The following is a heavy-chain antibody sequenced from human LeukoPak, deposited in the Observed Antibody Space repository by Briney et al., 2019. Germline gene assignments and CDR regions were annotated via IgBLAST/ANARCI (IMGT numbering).Heavy chain of an antibody. V-gene: IGHV3-23*01. D-gene: IGHD2-21*02. J-gene: IGHJ4*02. CDR1: GFNFANHA. CDR3: VREDTPATANY. Sequence: GGSLRLSCAASGFNFANHAMSWVRQTPGKGLEWVSAISGGGDITYYAGSVTGRFTISRDNSKDTLFLQMHSLRPGDTAVYYCVREDTPATANYWGQGTLVTISS. CDR2: ISGGGDIT.